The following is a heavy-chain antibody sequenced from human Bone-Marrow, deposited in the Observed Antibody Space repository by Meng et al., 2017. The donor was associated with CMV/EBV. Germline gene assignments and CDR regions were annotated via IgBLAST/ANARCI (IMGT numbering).Heavy chain of an antibody. V-gene: IGHV4-34*01. Sequence: GSLRLSCAVYGGSFSGYYWSWIRQPPGKGLEWIGEINHSGSTNYNPSLKSRVTISVDTSKNQFSLKLSSVTAADTAVYYCVARQYYYGMDVWGQGTTVTVSS. J-gene: IGHJ6*02. CDR3: VARQYYYGMDV. CDR1: GGSFSGYY. CDR2: INHSGST.